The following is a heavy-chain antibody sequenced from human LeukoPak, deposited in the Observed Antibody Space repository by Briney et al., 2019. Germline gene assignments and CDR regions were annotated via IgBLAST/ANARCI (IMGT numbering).Heavy chain of an antibody. CDR2: INPNSGGT. Sequence: ASVKVSCKASGYTFTGYYMHWVRQAPGQGLEWMGWINPNSGGTNYAQKFQGRVTMTRDTSISTAYMELSRLRSDDTAVYYCATETELRFFAGGAFDIWGQGTMVTVSS. D-gene: IGHD3-3*01. CDR3: ATETELRFFAGGAFDI. J-gene: IGHJ3*02. V-gene: IGHV1-2*02. CDR1: GYTFTGYY.